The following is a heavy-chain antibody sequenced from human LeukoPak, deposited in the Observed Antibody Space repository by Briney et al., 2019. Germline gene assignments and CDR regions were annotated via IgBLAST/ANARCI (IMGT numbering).Heavy chain of an antibody. CDR1: GGTFSSYA. D-gene: IGHD5-24*01. V-gene: IGHV1-69*13. Sequence: SVKVSCKASGGTFSSYAISWVRQAPGQGLEWMGGVIPILGTANYAQNFQGRVTITADESTSAAYMELSSLRSEDTAVYYCARDEGTDGYNLYWGQGTLVTVSS. J-gene: IGHJ4*02. CDR3: ARDEGTDGYNLY. CDR2: VIPILGTA.